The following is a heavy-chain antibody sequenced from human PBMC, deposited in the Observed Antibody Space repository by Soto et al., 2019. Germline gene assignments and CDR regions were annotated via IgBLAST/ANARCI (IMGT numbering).Heavy chain of an antibody. CDR1: GYNFNASY. D-gene: IGHD6-13*01. V-gene: IGHV1-2*02. CDR3: ARAPPPRAAAAYFAY. J-gene: IGHJ4*02. Sequence: ASLKISCKTSGYNFNASYIHWVRPAPGQGLERMGWINPNSGGTKFAQRFQGRVTMTRDTSINTTYMEVTSLTSDDTAMYFCARAPPPRAAAAYFAYWGQGSLVTVSS. CDR2: INPNSGGT.